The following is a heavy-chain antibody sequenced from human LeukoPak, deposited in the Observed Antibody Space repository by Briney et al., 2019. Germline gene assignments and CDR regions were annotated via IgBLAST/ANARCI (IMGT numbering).Heavy chain of an antibody. V-gene: IGHV3-23*01. CDR1: GFTFSSYA. CDR2: ISGSGGST. D-gene: IGHD3-3*01. CDR3: AKVPTHGITIFGVVIPYFDY. Sequence: GGSLRLSCAASGFTFSSYAMSWVRQAPGKGLEWVSAISGSGGSTYYADSVKGRFTISRDNSKNTLYLQMNSLRAEDRAVYYCAKVPTHGITIFGVVIPYFDYWGQGTLVTVSS. J-gene: IGHJ4*02.